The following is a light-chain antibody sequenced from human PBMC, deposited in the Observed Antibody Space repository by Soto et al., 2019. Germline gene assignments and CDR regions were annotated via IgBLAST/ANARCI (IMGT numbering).Light chain of an antibody. CDR3: QVWDSSSDRDV. V-gene: IGLV3-21*04. CDR2: YDS. J-gene: IGLJ1*01. CDR1: NIGSKS. Sequence: SYELTQPPSVSVAPGKTARITCGGNNIGSKSVHWYQQKPGQAPVLVIYYDSDRPSGIPERFPGSNSGNTATLTISRVEAGDEADYYCQVWDSSSDRDVFGTGTKLTVL.